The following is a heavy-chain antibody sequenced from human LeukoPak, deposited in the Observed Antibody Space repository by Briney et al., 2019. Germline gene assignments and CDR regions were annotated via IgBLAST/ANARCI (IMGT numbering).Heavy chain of an antibody. D-gene: IGHD2-21*02. V-gene: IGHV1-2*02. CDR1: GYALTGND. Sequence: ASVKVSCMASGYALTGNDFYWVRQVPGQGLEYMGSVNPFTGDTNYAQKFQGRVTMTRDTSRNTAYMELSGPTSDDTAMYYCATRPRPVTIGPFDYWGQGTLVTVSS. J-gene: IGHJ4*02. CDR3: ATRPRPVTIGPFDY. CDR2: VNPFTGDT.